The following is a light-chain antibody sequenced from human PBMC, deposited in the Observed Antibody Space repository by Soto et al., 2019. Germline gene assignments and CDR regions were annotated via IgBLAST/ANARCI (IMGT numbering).Light chain of an antibody. CDR3: ASYAGTKLFV. J-gene: IGLJ1*01. CDR1: SSDVGGYNY. Sequence: QSALTQPPSASGSPGQSLTSSCTGTSSDVGGYNYVSWYQQRPGKAPKLVIYEVTKRPSGVPDRFSGSKSGSTASLTVSGLQADDEAEYYCASYAGTKLFVFGSGTKVTVL. CDR2: EVT. V-gene: IGLV2-8*01.